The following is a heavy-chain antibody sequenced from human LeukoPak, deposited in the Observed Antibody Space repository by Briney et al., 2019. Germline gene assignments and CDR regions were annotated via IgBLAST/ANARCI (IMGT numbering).Heavy chain of an antibody. V-gene: IGHV1-69*05. CDR3: ARGRCSSTSCYGRSDY. Sequence: SVKVSCKASGGTFSSYAISWVRQAPGQGLEWMGGIIPIFGTASYAQKFQGRVTITTDESTSTAYMELSSLRSEDTAVYYCARGRCSSTSCYGRSDYWGQGTLVTVSS. CDR1: GGTFSSYA. J-gene: IGHJ4*02. CDR2: IIPIFGTA. D-gene: IGHD2-2*01.